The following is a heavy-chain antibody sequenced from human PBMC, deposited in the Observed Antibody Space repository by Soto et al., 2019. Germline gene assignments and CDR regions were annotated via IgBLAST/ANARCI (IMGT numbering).Heavy chain of an antibody. CDR1: GYSISSGYY. V-gene: IGHV4-38-2*02. J-gene: IGHJ4*02. CDR2: VYHNGVA. CDR3: ARGVTGTLDF. D-gene: IGHD1-20*01. Sequence: ASETLSLTCNVSGYSISSGYYWNWIQQSPGKGLEWLGCVYHNGVAFYNPSLKSRLRLTPDTSKNRFSLTLTSVAAADTAVYFCARGVTGTLDFWGQGTLVTVSS.